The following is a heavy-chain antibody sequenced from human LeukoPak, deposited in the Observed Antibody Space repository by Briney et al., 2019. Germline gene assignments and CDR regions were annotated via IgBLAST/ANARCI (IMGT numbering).Heavy chain of an antibody. CDR1: RFIFSSYW. D-gene: IGHD5-12*01. CDR3: APGGVSGSGYYYFDY. J-gene: IGHJ4*02. V-gene: IGHV3-7*03. Sequence: GGSLRLSCATSRFIFSSYWMTWVRRPPGKGLEWVASINQDGSDKYYVDSVKGRFTISRDNAKKSLYLQMNSLRAEDTAVYYCAPGGVSGSGYYYFDYWGQGTLATVSS. CDR2: INQDGSDK.